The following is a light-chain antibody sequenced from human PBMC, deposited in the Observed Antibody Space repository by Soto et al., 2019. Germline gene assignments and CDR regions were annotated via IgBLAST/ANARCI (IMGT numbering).Light chain of an antibody. CDR1: SGSIASNY. V-gene: IGLV6-57*03. Sequence: NFMLTQPHSLSESPGKTVTISCTRSSGSIASNYVQWYQQRPGSAPTTVIYEDNQRPSGVPDRFSGSIDSSSNSASLTISGLKTEDEADYYCQSYDSSNSWVFGGGTKLTVL. CDR2: EDN. CDR3: QSYDSSNSWV. J-gene: IGLJ3*02.